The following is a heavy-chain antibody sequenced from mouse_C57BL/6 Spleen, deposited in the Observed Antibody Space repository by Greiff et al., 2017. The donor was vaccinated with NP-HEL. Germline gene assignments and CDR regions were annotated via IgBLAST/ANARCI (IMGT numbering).Heavy chain of an antibody. CDR2: IYPGDGDT. D-gene: IGHD2-4*01. CDR3: EIYEYGGAMDD. CDR1: GYAFSSSW. V-gene: IGHV1-82*01. J-gene: IGHJ4*01. Sequence: QVQLKESGPELVKPGASVKISCKASGYAFSSSWMNWVKQRPGKGLEWIGRIYPGDGDTNYNGKFKGKATLTADKSSSTAYMQLSSLKSEDSAVYFCEIYEYGGAMDDWGQGTSVT.